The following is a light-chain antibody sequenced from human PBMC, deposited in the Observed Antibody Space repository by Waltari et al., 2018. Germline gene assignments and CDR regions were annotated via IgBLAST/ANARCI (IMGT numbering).Light chain of an antibody. CDR2: AAS. CDR1: QSGRTN. CDR3: QQYYVWPPIT. J-gene: IGKJ4*01. Sequence: VLLTQSPASLSVSPGDTVILSCRASQSGRTNLVWYQQKSGQAPRTLIYAASTRASGVPTSFSGSGSETDFTLIISSLQSEDAAVYFCQQYYVWPPITFGGGTKLEI. V-gene: IGKV3-15*01.